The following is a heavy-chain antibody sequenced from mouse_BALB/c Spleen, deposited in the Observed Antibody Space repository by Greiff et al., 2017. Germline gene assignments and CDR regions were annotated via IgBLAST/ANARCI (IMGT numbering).Heavy chain of an antibody. J-gene: IGHJ2*01. Sequence: DVMLVESGGGLVQPGGSRKLSCAASGFTFSSFGMHWVRQAPEKGLEWVAYISSGSSTIYYADTVKGRFTISRDNPKNTLFLQMTSLRSEDTAMYYCASGSYYFDYWGQGTTLTVPS. CDR3: ASGSYYFDY. V-gene: IGHV5-17*02. CDR2: ISSGSSTI. CDR1: GFTFSSFG. D-gene: IGHD4-1*01.